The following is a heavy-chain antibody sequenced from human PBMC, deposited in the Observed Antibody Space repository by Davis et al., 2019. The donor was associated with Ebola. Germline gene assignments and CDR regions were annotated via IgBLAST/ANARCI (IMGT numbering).Heavy chain of an antibody. CDR3: ARDEDYYDSSGYSYYFDY. J-gene: IGHJ4*02. D-gene: IGHD3-22*01. CDR2: ISSSSSYI. V-gene: IGHV3-21*01. Sequence: PGGSLRLSCAASGFTFSSYSMNWVRQAPGKGLEWVSSISSSSSYIYYADSVKGRFTISRDNAKNSLYLQMNSLRAEDTAVYYCARDEDYYDSSGYSYYFDYWGQRTLVTVSS. CDR1: GFTFSSYS.